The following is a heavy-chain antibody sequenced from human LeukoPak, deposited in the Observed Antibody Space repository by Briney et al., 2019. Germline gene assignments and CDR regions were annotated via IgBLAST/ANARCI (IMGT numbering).Heavy chain of an antibody. J-gene: IGHJ5*02. V-gene: IGHV4-34*01. CDR1: GGSFSGYY. CDR3: ARSSRYYGSGSYSPHNWFDP. CDR2: INHSGST. Sequence: NASETLSLTCAVYGGSFSGYYWSWIRQPPGKGLEWIGGINHSGSTNYNPSLKSRVTISVDTSKNQFSLKLSSVTAADTAVYYCARSSRYYGSGSYSPHNWFDPWGQGTLVTVSS. D-gene: IGHD3-10*01.